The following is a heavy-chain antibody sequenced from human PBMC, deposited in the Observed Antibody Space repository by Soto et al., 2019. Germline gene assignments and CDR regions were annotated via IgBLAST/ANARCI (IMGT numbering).Heavy chain of an antibody. J-gene: IGHJ4*02. D-gene: IGHD3-3*01. CDR3: ASFPRLYDFWSGSLGVFDY. CDR2: IYYSGST. Sequence: PSETLSLTCTVSGGSISSSSYYRGWIRQLPGKGLEWIGSIYYSGSTYYNPSLKSRVTIAVDTSKNQFSLKLSSVTAADTAVYYCASFPRLYDFWSGSLGVFDYWGKGTLVTVPS. CDR1: GGSISSSSYY. V-gene: IGHV4-39*01.